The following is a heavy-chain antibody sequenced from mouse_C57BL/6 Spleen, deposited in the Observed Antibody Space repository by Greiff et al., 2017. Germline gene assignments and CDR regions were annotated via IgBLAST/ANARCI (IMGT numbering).Heavy chain of an antibody. Sequence: DVMLVESGGGLVKPGGSLKLSCAASGFTFSDYGMHWVRQAPEKGLEWVAYISSGSSTIYYADTVKGRFTISRDNAKNTLFLQMTSLRSEDTAMYYCARGPIYYGNYGYWYFDVWGTGTTVTVSS. V-gene: IGHV5-17*01. CDR2: ISSGSSTI. CDR3: ARGPIYYGNYGYWYFDV. CDR1: GFTFSDYG. D-gene: IGHD2-1*01. J-gene: IGHJ1*03.